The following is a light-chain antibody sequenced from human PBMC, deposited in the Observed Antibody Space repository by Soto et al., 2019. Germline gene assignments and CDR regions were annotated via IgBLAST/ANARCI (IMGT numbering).Light chain of an antibody. CDR3: QQSYSPLRT. V-gene: IGKV1-39*01. CDR1: ESISTY. CDR2: AAS. Sequence: DIQMTQSPNSLSASVGDRVTITCRASESISTYLNWYQKKRGKAPALLIYAASSLQSGVPSRFSGSGSGTDFTLTISSLQPEDFATYYCQQSYSPLRTFGQGTNVEIK. J-gene: IGKJ1*01.